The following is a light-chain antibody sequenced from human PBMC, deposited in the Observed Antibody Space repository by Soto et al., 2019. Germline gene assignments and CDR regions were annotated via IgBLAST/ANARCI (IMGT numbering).Light chain of an antibody. CDR2: RSN. CDR3: TSWDDGLGGV. CDR1: SSNIGQNY. J-gene: IGLJ2*01. V-gene: IGLV1-47*01. Sequence: QSVLTQPPSASGTPGQRVTIRCSGSSSNIGQNYVFWYQVVPGTAPKLLIYRSNQRPSGVPDRFSGSKSGTTASLAISGLRSEDEAEYYCTSWDDGLGGVFGGGTKVTVL.